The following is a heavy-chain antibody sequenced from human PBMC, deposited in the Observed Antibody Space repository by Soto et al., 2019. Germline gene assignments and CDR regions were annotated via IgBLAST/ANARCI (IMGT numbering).Heavy chain of an antibody. J-gene: IGHJ3*02. V-gene: IGHV1-2*04. CDR1: GYTFTGYY. Sequence: ASVKVSCKASGYTFTGYYMHWVRQAPGQGLEWMGWINPNSGGTNYAQKFQGWVTMTRDTSISTAYMELSRLRSDDTAVYYCARGSDSSGYYYVDAFDIWGQGTMVTV. CDR2: INPNSGGT. CDR3: ARGSDSSGYYYVDAFDI. D-gene: IGHD3-22*01.